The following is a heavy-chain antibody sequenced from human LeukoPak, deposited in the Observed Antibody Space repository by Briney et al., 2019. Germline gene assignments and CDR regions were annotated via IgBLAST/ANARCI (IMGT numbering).Heavy chain of an antibody. CDR1: GGSISSSSYS. V-gene: IGHV4-39*01. CDR3: ARHVAGLDY. J-gene: IGHJ4*02. Sequence: PSETLSLTCTVSGGSISSSSYSWGWIRQPPGKGLEWIGSIYYSGSTYYNPSLKSRVTISVDTSKNQFSLKLSSVTAADTAVYYCARHVAGLDYWGQGTLVTVSS. CDR2: IYYSGST.